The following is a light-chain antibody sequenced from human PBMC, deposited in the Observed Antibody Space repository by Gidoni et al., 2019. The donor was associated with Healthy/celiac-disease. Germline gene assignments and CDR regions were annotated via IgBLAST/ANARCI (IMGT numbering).Light chain of an antibody. J-gene: IGKJ1*01. CDR2: CAS. CDR1: QSVISN. Sequence: IVMTQSPATLSLSPGKRATLSCRVSQSVISNLSWYQQKPGQAPRLLIYCASTRATGIPARLSGSGAGTEFNLIISSLQSEDCAVYYCQQYNNWPPWTFGQGTKVEIK. CDR3: QQYNNWPPWT. V-gene: IGKV3-15*01.